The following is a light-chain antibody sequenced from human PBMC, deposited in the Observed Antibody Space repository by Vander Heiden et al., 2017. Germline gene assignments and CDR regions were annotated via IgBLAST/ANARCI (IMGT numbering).Light chain of an antibody. V-gene: IGLV3-19*01. CDR3: NSRDTSGNHWV. CDR1: SLSTYY. J-gene: IGLJ3*02. CDR2: SKN. Sequence: SSELPQDPAVSVALGQTVRITCQGDSLSTYYASWYQQKTGQAPLLVIYSKNNRPSGIPDRFSGSNSGNTASVTITGAQAEDEADYYCNSRDTSGNHWVFGGGTKLTVL.